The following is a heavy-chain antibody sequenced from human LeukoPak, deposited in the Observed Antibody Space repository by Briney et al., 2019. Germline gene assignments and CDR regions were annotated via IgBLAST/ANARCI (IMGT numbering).Heavy chain of an antibody. D-gene: IGHD1-14*01. CDR1: GGTFSSYA. CDR3: ARDSKTGDYIDY. J-gene: IGHJ4*02. V-gene: IGHV1-69*01. Sequence: ASVKVSCKASGGTFSSYAISWVRQAPGQGLEWMGGIIPIFGTASYAQKFQGRVTITADESTSTAYMELSSLRSEDTAVYYCARDSKTGDYIDYWGQGTLVAVSS. CDR2: IIPIFGTA.